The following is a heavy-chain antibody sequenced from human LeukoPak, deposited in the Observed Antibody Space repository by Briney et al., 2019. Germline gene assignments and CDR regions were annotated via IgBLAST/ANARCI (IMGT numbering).Heavy chain of an antibody. V-gene: IGHV1-18*01. D-gene: IGHD5-18*01. CDR3: ARAVDTAMVTPDY. CDR1: GYTFTSYG. Sequence: ASVKVSCTASGYTFTSYGFSWVRQAPGQGLEWMGWISAYNGNTNYAQKFQGRVTMTTDTSTSTAYMELKSLRSDDTAVYYCARAVDTAMVTPDYWGQGTLVTVSS. J-gene: IGHJ4*02. CDR2: ISAYNGNT.